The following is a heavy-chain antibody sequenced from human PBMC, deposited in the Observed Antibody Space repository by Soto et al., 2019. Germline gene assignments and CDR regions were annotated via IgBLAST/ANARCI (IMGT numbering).Heavy chain of an antibody. CDR1: GGTFSSYT. CDR2: IIPILGIA. V-gene: IGHV1-69*08. CDR3: ARDRYSGRSLDY. Sequence: QVQLVQSGAEVKKPGSSVKVSCKASGGTFSSYTISWVRQAPGQGLEWMGRIIPILGIANYARKFQGRVTITADKSTSTAYMELSSLRSEDTSVYYCARDRYSGRSLDYWGHGTLVAVSS. J-gene: IGHJ4*01. D-gene: IGHD1-26*01.